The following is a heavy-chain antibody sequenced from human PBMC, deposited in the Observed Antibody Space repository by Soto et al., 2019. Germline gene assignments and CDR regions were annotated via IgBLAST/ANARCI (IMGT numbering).Heavy chain of an antibody. CDR3: AGPNLVVAGNVAFDT. Sequence: VQLVESGGGLVQPGGSLRLSCAASGFTFSRYWVTWVRQAPGNGLEWVANINPDGRAQTYIHSVKGRFTISRDNAKDSLHLQMNSLRAEDTAVYYCAGPNLVVAGNVAFDTWGQGTMVTVSA. CDR2: INPDGRAQ. CDR1: GFTFSRYW. V-gene: IGHV3-7*03. J-gene: IGHJ3*02. D-gene: IGHD6-19*01.